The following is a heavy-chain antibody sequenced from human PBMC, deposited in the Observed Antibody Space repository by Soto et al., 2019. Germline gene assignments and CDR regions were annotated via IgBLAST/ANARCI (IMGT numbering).Heavy chain of an antibody. D-gene: IGHD6-6*01. J-gene: IGHJ4*02. CDR2: ISTSIDAT. V-gene: IGHV3-23*01. Sequence: VGSLRLSGAASGFAFSNYAMHWVRQAPGKGLEWVSSISTSIDATYYADSVKGRFTISRDDSKNTLHLQMNSLRAEDSAVYYCAKDRTVAARNFDYWGQGTQVTVSS. CDR3: AKDRTVAARNFDY. CDR1: GFAFSNYA.